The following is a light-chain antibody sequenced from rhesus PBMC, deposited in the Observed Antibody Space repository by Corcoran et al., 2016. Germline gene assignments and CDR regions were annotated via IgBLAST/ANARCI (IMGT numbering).Light chain of an antibody. CDR1: QGIRDS. V-gene: IGKV1S14*01. CDR2: YAC. Sequence: DIQMTQSPSSLSASVGDTVTITCRASQGIRDSLAWYQQKPGKAPRPLSYYACNLERGVPSRVSGSGSWADFTLTISSLQPEDFAVYYYQQHHSYPPTFGGGTKVEIK. CDR3: QQHHSYPPT. J-gene: IGKJ4*01.